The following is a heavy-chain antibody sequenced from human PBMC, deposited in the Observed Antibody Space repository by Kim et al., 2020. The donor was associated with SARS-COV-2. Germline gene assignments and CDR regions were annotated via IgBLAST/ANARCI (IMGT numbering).Heavy chain of an antibody. CDR3: ARVRGVTGFTGPAFDI. Sequence: SVKGRFTISRDNAKNSLYLQRNSLRAEDTAVYYCARVRGVTGFTGPAFDIWGQGTMVTVSS. J-gene: IGHJ3*02. V-gene: IGHV3-11*04. D-gene: IGHD3-10*01.